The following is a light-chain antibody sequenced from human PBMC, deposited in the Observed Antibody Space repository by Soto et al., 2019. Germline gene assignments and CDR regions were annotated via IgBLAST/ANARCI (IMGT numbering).Light chain of an antibody. CDR2: AAF. V-gene: IGKV1-9*01. CDR1: QGLSSY. J-gene: IGKJ1*01. CDR3: QHYNSYSEA. Sequence: DVQLTQSPSFLSASVGDRVTITCRASQGLSSYLAWYQQKPGKAPNLLIYAAFTLKSGVPSRFSGSGSGTEFTLTISSLKHDDFATYDCQHYNSYSEAFGQGTKVDIK.